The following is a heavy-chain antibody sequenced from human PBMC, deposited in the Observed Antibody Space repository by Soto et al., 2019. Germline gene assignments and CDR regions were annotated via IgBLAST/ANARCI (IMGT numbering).Heavy chain of an antibody. CDR3: ARGVYDSNGYSYP. J-gene: IGHJ5*02. V-gene: IGHV3-48*03. D-gene: IGHD3-22*01. Sequence: GGSLRVSCAASGFNFSSYEMNWVRQAPGKGLEWISYISSSGKRKDYADSVKGRFTISRDNPKNSLYLQMNSLRAEDTAVYYCARGVYDSNGYSYPWGQGTLVTVSS. CDR2: ISSSGKRK. CDR1: GFNFSSYE.